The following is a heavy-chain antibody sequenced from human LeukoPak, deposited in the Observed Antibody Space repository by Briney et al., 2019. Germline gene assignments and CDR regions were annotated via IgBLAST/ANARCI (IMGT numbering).Heavy chain of an antibody. CDR3: ASSPPTGTTWYFDL. V-gene: IGHV3-64*01. D-gene: IGHD1-7*01. J-gene: IGHJ2*01. CDR1: GFTFSSYS. CDR2: ISSDGGST. Sequence: PGGSLRLSCAASGFTFSSYSMNWVRQAPGKGLEYVSGISSDGGSTYYANSVKGRVTISRDNSRNTLYLQMGSLRAEDMAVYYCASSPPTGTTWYFDLWGRGTLVTVSS.